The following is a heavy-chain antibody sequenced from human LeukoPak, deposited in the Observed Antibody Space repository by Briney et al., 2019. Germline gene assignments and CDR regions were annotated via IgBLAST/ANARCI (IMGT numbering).Heavy chain of an antibody. D-gene: IGHD2-15*01. Sequence: SETLSLTCIVSGGSISSSDYYWGWIRQPPGKGLEWIGSIYYGGSTYYNPSLKSRVTISVDTSMNQFSLKLSFVTTADTAVYYCARALAYGSGGSCTRGYNWFDPWGQGTLVTVPS. CDR3: ARALAYGSGGSCTRGYNWFDP. V-gene: IGHV4-39*01. CDR1: GGSISSSDYY. J-gene: IGHJ5*02. CDR2: IYYGGST.